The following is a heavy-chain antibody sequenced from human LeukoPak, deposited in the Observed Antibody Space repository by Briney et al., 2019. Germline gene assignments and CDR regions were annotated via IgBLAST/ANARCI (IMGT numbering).Heavy chain of an antibody. Sequence: PGGSLRLSCAASGFTFSSYSMNWVRQAPGKGLEWVSSISSSSSYIYYADSVKGRFTISRDNAKNSLYLQMNSLRAEDTAVYYCARDAGTFNYYGSGSYSYWGQGTLVTVSS. J-gene: IGHJ4*02. CDR3: ARDAGTFNYYGSGSYSY. CDR1: GFTFSSYS. V-gene: IGHV3-21*01. D-gene: IGHD3-10*01. CDR2: ISSSSSYI.